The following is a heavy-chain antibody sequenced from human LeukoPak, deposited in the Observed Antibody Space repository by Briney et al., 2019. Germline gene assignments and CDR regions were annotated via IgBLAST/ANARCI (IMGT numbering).Heavy chain of an antibody. CDR3: ARKGGGDVNAFDI. D-gene: IGHD2-21*02. J-gene: IGHJ3*02. CDR1: GYTFRSYG. CDR2: IISSISYI. V-gene: IGHV3-21*01. Sequence: GGSLRLSCAASGYTFRSYGMNWVRQAPGKGLEWVSSIISSISYIYYADSVKGRFTISRDNAKNSLYLQMNSLRAEDTAVYYCARKGGGDVNAFDIWGQGTMVTVSS.